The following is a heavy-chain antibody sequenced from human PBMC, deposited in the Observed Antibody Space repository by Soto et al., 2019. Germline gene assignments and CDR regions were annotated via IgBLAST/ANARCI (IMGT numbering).Heavy chain of an antibody. CDR2: IYWDNDK. Sequence: QITLKESGPTLVKPTQTLTLTCSFSGFSLSTYGVGVGWIRQPPGKTLEWLALIYWDNDKRYSPSLKSRLTISEDTSQNQVVLTMTNMDPVDTAKYSRIPSPCGGDCLQSHPSHYYYAVHVLGQGTPVTVS. D-gene: IGHD2-21*02. CDR3: IPSPCGGDCLQSHPSHYYYAVHV. J-gene: IGHJ6*02. V-gene: IGHV2-5*02. CDR1: GFSLSTYGVG.